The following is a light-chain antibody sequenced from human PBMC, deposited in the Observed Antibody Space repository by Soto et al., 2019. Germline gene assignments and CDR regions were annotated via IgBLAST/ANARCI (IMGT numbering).Light chain of an antibody. CDR3: QQYYSYPRT. J-gene: IGKJ1*01. CDR2: AAS. Sequence: EIVLTQSPGTLSLSPGERATLSCRASQSVSSSYLAWYQQKPGQAPRILIYAASSRATGIPDRFSGSGSGTDFTLTISCLQSEDFATYYCQQYYSYPRTFGQGTKVDIK. V-gene: IGKV3-20*01. CDR1: QSVSSSY.